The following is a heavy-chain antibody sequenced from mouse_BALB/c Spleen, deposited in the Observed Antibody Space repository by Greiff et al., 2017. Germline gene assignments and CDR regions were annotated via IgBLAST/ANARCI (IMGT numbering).Heavy chain of an antibody. Sequence: VQLKESGGGLVKPGGSLKLSCAASGFTFSDYYMYWVRQTPEKRLEWVATISDGGSDTYYPDSVKGRFTISRDNAKNNLYLQMSSLKSEDTAMYYCARDNSRAMGYWGQGTSVTVSS. CDR1: GFTFSDYY. CDR2: ISDGGSDT. CDR3: ARDNSRAMGY. J-gene: IGHJ4*01. V-gene: IGHV5-4*02.